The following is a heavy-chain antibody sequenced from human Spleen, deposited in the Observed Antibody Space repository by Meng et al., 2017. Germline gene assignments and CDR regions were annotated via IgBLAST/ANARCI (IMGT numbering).Heavy chain of an antibody. V-gene: IGHV1-2*06. CDR3: AKALGWGSSPDY. D-gene: IGHD2-21*01. Sequence: QVQLVQSGADVKKPGASGKVACKASGYTFTGYYIHWVRQAPGQGLEWMGRINPNSGGTNFAQKFQGRVIMTRDTSISTAYMELSSLGFDDTAVYYCAKALGWGSSPDYWGQGILVTVSS. J-gene: IGHJ4*02. CDR1: GYTFTGYY. CDR2: INPNSGGT.